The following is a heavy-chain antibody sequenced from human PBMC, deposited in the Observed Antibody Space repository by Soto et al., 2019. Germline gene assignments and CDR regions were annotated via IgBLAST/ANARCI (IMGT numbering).Heavy chain of an antibody. Sequence: QVQLVQSGTEVKKPGSSVRVSCNASGGTFSSYDIDWVRQAPGQGLEWMGGIIPIFGTADYAQKFQGRVTITADESTSTAYMELSSLRSEDTAVYYCARGQTGGGWGYYFDYWGQGTLVTVSS. CDR3: ARGQTGGGWGYYFDY. CDR2: IIPIFGTA. CDR1: GGTFSSYD. D-gene: IGHD3-16*01. J-gene: IGHJ4*02. V-gene: IGHV1-69*12.